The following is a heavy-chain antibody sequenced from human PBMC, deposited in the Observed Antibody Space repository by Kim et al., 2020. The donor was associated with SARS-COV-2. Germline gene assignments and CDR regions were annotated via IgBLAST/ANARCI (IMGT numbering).Heavy chain of an antibody. CDR3: ARLAYYYDSSGYYYPPPWYFDL. CDR1: GGSISSSSYY. J-gene: IGHJ2*01. Sequence: SETLSLTCTVSGGSISSSSYYWGWIRQPPGKGLEWIGSIYYSGSTYYNPSLKSRVTISVDTSKNQFSLKLSSVTAADTAVYYCARLAYYYDSSGYYYPPPWYFDLWGRGTLVTVSS. V-gene: IGHV4-39*01. D-gene: IGHD3-22*01. CDR2: IYYSGST.